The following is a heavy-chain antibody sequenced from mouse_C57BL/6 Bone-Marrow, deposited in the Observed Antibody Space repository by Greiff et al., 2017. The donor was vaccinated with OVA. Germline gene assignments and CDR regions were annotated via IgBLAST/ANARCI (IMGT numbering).Heavy chain of an antibody. V-gene: IGHV14-3*01. CDR1: GFNIKNTY. Sequence: VQLKQSVAELVRPGASVKLSCTASGFNIKNTYMHWVKQRPEQGLEWIGRIDPANDNTKYAPKFQGKATMTAVTSSNTAYLQLSSLSSEDTAVYCCARGNFGSSFYAMDYWGQGTSVTVSS. CDR3: ARGNFGSSFYAMDY. D-gene: IGHD1-1*01. J-gene: IGHJ4*01. CDR2: IDPANDNT.